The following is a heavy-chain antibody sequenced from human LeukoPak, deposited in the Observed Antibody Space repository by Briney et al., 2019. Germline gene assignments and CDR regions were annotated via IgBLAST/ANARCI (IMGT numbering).Heavy chain of an antibody. CDR3: ARADMIGARPFDAFDI. CDR1: GDTISSSSLT. J-gene: IGHJ3*02. CDR2: THDMSNWYK. D-gene: IGHD3-16*01. V-gene: IGHV6-1*01. Sequence: QTLSLTCAISGDTISSSSLTWNWNRQSPSIDLESLRRTHDMSNWYKDYAVYVKSRLIINLDKSKNQFSLHMNFVTPEDTAVYYCARADMIGARPFDAFDIWGQGTMVTVSS.